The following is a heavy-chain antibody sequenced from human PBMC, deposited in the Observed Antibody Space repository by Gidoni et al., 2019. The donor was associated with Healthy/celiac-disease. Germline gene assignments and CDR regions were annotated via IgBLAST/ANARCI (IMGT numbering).Heavy chain of an antibody. CDR2: IYPVDSVT. CDR3: ARQGRREAYFRYYGMDV. V-gene: IGHV5-51*01. CDR1: GYRFTSYW. D-gene: IGHD3-10*01. J-gene: IGHJ6*02. Sequence: EVQLVQSGAEVKKPGGSLRISCKGYGYRFTSYWIGWVRQMPGKGLEWMGSIYPVDSVTRYSPSFQGQVTISADKSISTAYLQWSSLKASDTAMYYCARQGRREAYFRYYGMDVWGQGTTVTVSS.